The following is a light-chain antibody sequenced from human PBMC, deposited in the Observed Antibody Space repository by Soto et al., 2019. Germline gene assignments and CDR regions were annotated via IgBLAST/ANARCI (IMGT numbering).Light chain of an antibody. CDR1: QSISIW. V-gene: IGKV1-5*03. CDR3: QHWNDYSWT. CDR2: KTS. J-gene: IGKJ1*01. Sequence: DIHMTQSPSTLSASVGDRVTITCRASQSISIWLAWYQQKPGKAPNLLIYKTSSLETRVPSRFSGSGSGTEFTLTISSLQPDDFATYYCQHWNDYSWTFGQGTKVEVK.